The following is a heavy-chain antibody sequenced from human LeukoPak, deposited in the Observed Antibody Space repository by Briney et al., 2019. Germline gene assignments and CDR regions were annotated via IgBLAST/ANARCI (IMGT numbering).Heavy chain of an antibody. CDR2: IYPGDSDT. V-gene: IGHV5-51*01. J-gene: IGHJ6*02. CDR3: ARHGRLGLDYYYGMDV. Sequence: GEPLKISCKGSGYNFTSYWIGWVRQMPGKGLEWMGIIYPGDSDTRYSPSFQGQVTISADKSISTAYLQWSSLKASDTAMYYCARHGRLGLDYYYGMDVWGQGTTVTVSS. D-gene: IGHD6-25*01. CDR1: GYNFTSYW.